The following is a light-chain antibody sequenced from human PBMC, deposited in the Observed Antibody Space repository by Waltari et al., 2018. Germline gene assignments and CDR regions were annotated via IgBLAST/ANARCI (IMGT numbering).Light chain of an antibody. Sequence: IMLTQSPGTLSLSPGERATLTFRASQSISRDLAWYQQKPGQAPRLLIYGASTRAPGIPDRFSGSGSGTDFSLTISGLEPEDAAVYYCQHHFRLPATFGQGTKVEIK. CDR2: GAS. CDR1: QSISRD. J-gene: IGKJ1*01. CDR3: QHHFRLPAT. V-gene: IGKV3-20*01.